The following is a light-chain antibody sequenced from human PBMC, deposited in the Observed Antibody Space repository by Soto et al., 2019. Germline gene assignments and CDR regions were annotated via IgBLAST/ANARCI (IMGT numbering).Light chain of an antibody. CDR2: GAS. J-gene: IGKJ4*01. CDR3: QQYHSYPVT. CDR1: QDISTF. V-gene: IGKV1-16*02. Sequence: DIQMTQSPSSLSASVGDRVTITCRASQDISTFLAWFQQKPGKAPRSLIYGASTLQSGVPSKFSGSGSGTDFTLTIRSLQPEDFATYYCQQYHSYPVTFGGGTKVEIK.